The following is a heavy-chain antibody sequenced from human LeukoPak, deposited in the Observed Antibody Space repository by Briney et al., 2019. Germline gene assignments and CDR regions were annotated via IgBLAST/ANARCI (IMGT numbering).Heavy chain of an antibody. V-gene: IGHV1-69*13. CDR1: GGTFSSYA. J-gene: IGHJ3*02. Sequence: GASVKVSCKASGGTFSSYAISWVRQAPGQGLEWMGGIIPIFGTANYAQKFQGRVTITADESTSTAYIELSSLRSEDTAVYYCARGNGRSDAFDIWGQGTMVTVSS. CDR3: ARGNGRSDAFDI. CDR2: IIPIFGTA.